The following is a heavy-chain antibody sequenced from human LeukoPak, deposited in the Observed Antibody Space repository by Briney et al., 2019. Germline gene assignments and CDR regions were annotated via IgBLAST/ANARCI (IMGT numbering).Heavy chain of an antibody. V-gene: IGHV3-43D*03. CDR2: ITWDGGST. CDR3: AKDMAAYYYSSGNIDY. Sequence: GGSLRLSYAASGFTFDDYAMHWVRQASGKGLEWVTHITWDGGSTHYADSVEGRFTISRDNRENSLYLQMNSLRAEDTALYYCAKDMAAYYYSSGNIDYWGQGTLVTVSS. J-gene: IGHJ4*02. D-gene: IGHD3-10*01. CDR1: GFTFDDYA.